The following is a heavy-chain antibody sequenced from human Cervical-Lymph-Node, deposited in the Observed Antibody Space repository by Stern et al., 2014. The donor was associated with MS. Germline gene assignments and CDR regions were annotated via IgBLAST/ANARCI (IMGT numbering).Heavy chain of an antibody. Sequence: VQLVESGGTVVQPGTSLRLSCEGSGFTFSNHGMNWVRRAPGQGLEWVASLWYDGRNKMYEDSVKGRFTISRDNSKNTLYLQMDTLRVEDTAVYYCARSSSSGWDYWGPGTLVTVSS. D-gene: IGHD6-25*01. CDR2: LWYDGRNK. J-gene: IGHJ4*02. CDR1: GFTFSNHG. V-gene: IGHV3-33*01. CDR3: ARSSSSGWDY.